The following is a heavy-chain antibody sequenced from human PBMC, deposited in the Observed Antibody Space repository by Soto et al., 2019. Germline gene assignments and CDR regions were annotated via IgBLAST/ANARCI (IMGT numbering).Heavy chain of an antibody. CDR3: AKWEDYGSGTSLLY. CDR2: NSGSGGDT. Sequence: EVQLLESGGGLVQPGGSLSLFVPASGFSLSTSAWAGFRQAQGGGREWVSGNSGSGGDTHYADSVKGRFTMSRDNSKNTLYLQMNSLRAEDTAVYYCAKWEDYGSGTSLLYWGQGTLVTVSS. V-gene: IGHV3-23*01. D-gene: IGHD3-10*01. CDR1: GFSLSTSA. J-gene: IGHJ4*02.